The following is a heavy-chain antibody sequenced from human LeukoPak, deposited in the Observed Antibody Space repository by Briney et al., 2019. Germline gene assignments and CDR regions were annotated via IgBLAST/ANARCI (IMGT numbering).Heavy chain of an antibody. D-gene: IGHD3-22*01. V-gene: IGHV3-33*08. J-gene: IGHJ6*02. CDR1: GFIFNNYW. Sequence: GGSLRLSCTASGFIFNNYWMSWVRQAPGKGLEWVAVIWYDGSNKYYADSVKGRFTISRDNSKNTLYLQMNSLRAEDTAVYYCARRHYYDSSGYYGEHTYYYYGMDVWGQGTTVTVSS. CDR2: IWYDGSNK. CDR3: ARRHYYDSSGYYGEHTYYYYGMDV.